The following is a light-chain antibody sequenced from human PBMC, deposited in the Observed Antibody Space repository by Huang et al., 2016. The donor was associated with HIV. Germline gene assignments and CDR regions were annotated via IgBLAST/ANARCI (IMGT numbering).Light chain of an antibody. J-gene: IGKJ5*01. CDR3: QQYYDALIT. CDR2: WAA. CDR1: QSVLYSANNKNY. V-gene: IGKV4-1*01. Sequence: DIVMTQSPDSLAVSLGGRATIKCKSSQSVLYSANNKNYVAWYQHKSGQPPKVLIYWAATRESGVPDRFSGNGSGTDFTLTISRLQAEDVSVYYCQQYYDALITFGQGTRLEVK.